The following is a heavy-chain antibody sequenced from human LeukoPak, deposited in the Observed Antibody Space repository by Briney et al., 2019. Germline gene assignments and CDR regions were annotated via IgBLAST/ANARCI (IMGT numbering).Heavy chain of an antibody. D-gene: IGHD2-2*01. CDR1: GFTFNGSA. J-gene: IGHJ4*02. CDR3: TRPQPYCSSTSCPDDY. V-gene: IGHV3-73*01. Sequence: GGSLRLSCAASGFTFNGSAMPWVRQASGKGLEWVGRIRSKANSYATAYAASVKGRFTISRDDSKNTAYLQMNSLKTEDTAVYYCTRPQPYCSSTSCPDDYWGQGTLVTVSS. CDR2: IRSKANSYAT.